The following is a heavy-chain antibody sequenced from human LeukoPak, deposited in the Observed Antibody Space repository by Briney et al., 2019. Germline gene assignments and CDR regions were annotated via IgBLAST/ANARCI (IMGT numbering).Heavy chain of an antibody. V-gene: IGHV4-39*01. Sequence: SETLSLTCTVSGGSISSSSYYWGWIRQPPGKGLEWIGSIYYSGSTYYNPSLKSRVTISVDTSKNQFFLKLSSVTAADTAVYYCARHVGDIVVVPAAIDYWGQGTLVTVSS. J-gene: IGHJ4*02. CDR3: ARHVGDIVVVPAAIDY. CDR2: IYYSGST. CDR1: GGSISSSSYY. D-gene: IGHD2-2*01.